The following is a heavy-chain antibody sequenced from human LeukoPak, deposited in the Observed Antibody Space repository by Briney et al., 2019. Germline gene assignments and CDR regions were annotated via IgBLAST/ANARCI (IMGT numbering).Heavy chain of an antibody. Sequence: ASVKVSCKASGYTFTGYYMHWVRQAPGQGLEWMGWIKPNSGGTNSAQKFQGRVTMTRDTSISTAYMELSRLRSDDTAVYYCARARRITMIVVANNWFDPWGQGTLVTVSS. CDR2: IKPNSGGT. V-gene: IGHV1-2*02. CDR1: GYTFTGYY. J-gene: IGHJ5*02. CDR3: ARARRITMIVVANNWFDP. D-gene: IGHD3-22*01.